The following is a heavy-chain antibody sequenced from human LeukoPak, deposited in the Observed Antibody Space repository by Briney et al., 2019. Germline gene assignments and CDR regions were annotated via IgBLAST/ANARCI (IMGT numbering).Heavy chain of an antibody. Sequence: GASVRVSSKASGYTFTGYYMHWVRQAPGQGLEWMGWINPNSGGTNYAQKFQGRVTMTRDTSISTAYMELSRLRSHAPAVYYCARDRMSDPDYGDYWRYYYYGMDVWGQGTTVTVSS. D-gene: IGHD4-17*01. CDR2: INPNSGGT. J-gene: IGHJ6*02. CDR1: GYTFTGYY. V-gene: IGHV1-2*02. CDR3: ARDRMSDPDYGDYWRYYYYGMDV.